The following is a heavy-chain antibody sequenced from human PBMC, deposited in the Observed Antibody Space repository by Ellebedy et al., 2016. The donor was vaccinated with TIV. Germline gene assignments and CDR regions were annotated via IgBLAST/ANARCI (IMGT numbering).Heavy chain of an antibody. CDR2: IGTAGDT. Sequence: GESLKISCAASGFTFSSYDMHWVRQATGKGLEWVSAIGTAGDTYYPGSVKGRFTISRENAKNSLYLQMNSLRAEDTAVYYCAKRTKVGDATRFLDSWGQGTLVTVSS. J-gene: IGHJ4*02. D-gene: IGHD1-26*01. CDR3: AKRTKVGDATRFLDS. CDR1: GFTFSSYD. V-gene: IGHV3-13*01.